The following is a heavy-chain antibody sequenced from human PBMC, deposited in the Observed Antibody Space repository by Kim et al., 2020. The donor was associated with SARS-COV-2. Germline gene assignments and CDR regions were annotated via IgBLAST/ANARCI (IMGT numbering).Heavy chain of an antibody. CDR2: ISGSGGST. J-gene: IGHJ4*02. CDR3: AKDATRNYDSGSYYDY. Sequence: LSLTCAASGFTFRTYAMTWVRQAPGKGLEWVSTISGSGGSTTYADSVRGLFIVSRDNSENKLYLQMNSLRADDTAVYYCAKDATRNYDSGSYYDYWGQGTLVTVSS. V-gene: IGHV3-23*01. D-gene: IGHD3-10*01. CDR1: GFTFRTYA.